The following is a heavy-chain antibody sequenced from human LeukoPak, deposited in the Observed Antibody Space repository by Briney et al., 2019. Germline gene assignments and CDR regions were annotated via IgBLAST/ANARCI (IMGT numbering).Heavy chain of an antibody. CDR1: GDSVSSNSAA. CDR2: TYYRSKWYN. CDR3: ARTDFGIAAAGTLDY. D-gene: IGHD6-13*01. V-gene: IGHV6-1*01. J-gene: IGHJ4*02. Sequence: KRSQTLSLTCAISGDSVSSNSAAWNWIRQSPSRGLEWLGRTYYRSKWYNDYAVSVKSRITINPDTSKNQFSLQLNSVTLEDTAVYYCARTDFGIAAAGTLDYWGQGTLVTVSS.